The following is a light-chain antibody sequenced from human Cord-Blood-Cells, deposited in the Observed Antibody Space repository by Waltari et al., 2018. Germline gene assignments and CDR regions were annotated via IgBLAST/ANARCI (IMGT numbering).Light chain of an antibody. CDR3: YSAADNNLV. Sequence: SYELTQPSSVSVSPGQTARITCSGDVLATKKYARWFQQKPGQAPVLVIYKDSERPSGIPERFSGSSSGTTVTLTISGAQVEDEADYYCYSAADNNLVFGGGTKLTVL. V-gene: IGLV3-27*01. J-gene: IGLJ3*02. CDR2: KDS. CDR1: VLATKKY.